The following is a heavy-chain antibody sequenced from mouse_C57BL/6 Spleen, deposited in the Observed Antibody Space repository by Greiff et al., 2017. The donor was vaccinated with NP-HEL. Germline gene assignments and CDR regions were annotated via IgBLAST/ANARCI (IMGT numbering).Heavy chain of an antibody. Sequence: EVQLQQSGPELVKPGASVKISCKASGYTFTDYYMNWVKQSHGKSLEWIGDINPNNGGTSYNQKFKGKATLTVDKSSSTAYMELRSLTSEDSAVYYCARSSGYFPDYWGQGTTLTVSS. CDR3: ARSSGYFPDY. CDR2: INPNNGGT. D-gene: IGHD2-3*01. V-gene: IGHV1-26*01. CDR1: GYTFTDYY. J-gene: IGHJ2*01.